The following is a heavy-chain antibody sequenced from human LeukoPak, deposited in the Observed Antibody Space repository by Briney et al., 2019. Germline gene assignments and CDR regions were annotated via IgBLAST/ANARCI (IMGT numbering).Heavy chain of an antibody. D-gene: IGHD4-23*01. Sequence: SETLSLTCSVSGGSISSDYWSWIRQPPGKGLEWIGYIYYSVSTNSDYNPSLKSRVTISLDTSKNQFSLKLSSVTAADTAVYYCARWGYGGNSASGAFDIWGQGTRVTVTS. J-gene: IGHJ3*02. CDR2: IYYSVST. V-gene: IGHV4-59*08. CDR1: GGSISSDY. CDR3: ARWGYGGNSASGAFDI.